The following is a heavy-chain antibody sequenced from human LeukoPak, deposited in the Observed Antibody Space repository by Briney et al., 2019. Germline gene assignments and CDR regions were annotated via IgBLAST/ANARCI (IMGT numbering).Heavy chain of an antibody. V-gene: IGHV3-23*01. D-gene: IGHD2-2*01. CDR2: ISGSGGST. CDR3: ARIPYCSSTNCYPSDY. CDR1: GFTFNRYD. J-gene: IGHJ4*02. Sequence: GGSLRLSCAASGFTFNRYDMSWVRQAPGKGPEWVSSISGSGGSTFYADSVKGRFIISRDNSKNTLYLQMNSLRAEDTAVYYCARIPYCSSTNCYPSDYWGQGTLVTVSS.